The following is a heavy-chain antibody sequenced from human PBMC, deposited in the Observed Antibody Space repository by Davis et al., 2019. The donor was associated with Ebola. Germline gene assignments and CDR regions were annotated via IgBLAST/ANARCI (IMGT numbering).Heavy chain of an antibody. CDR2: IIPILGIA. D-gene: IGHD3-9*01. J-gene: IGHJ3*02. CDR1: GGTFSTFR. Sequence: SVKVSCKASGGTFSTFRISWVRQAPGQGLEWMGRIIPILGIANYAQKFQGRVTITADKSTSTAYMELRSLRSDDTAVYYCARGGLRYFDWLLSLNDAFDIWGQGTMVTVSS. V-gene: IGHV1-69*04. CDR3: ARGGLRYFDWLLSLNDAFDI.